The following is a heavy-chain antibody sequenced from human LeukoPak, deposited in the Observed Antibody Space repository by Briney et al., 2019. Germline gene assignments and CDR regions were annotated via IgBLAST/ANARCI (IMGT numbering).Heavy chain of an antibody. CDR3: ARTPFLHCSGGTCYSDS. CDR1: GYTFISYG. Sequence: ASVKVSCKASGYTFISYGISWVRQARPAPGHGLEWMGWISAYNGNTIYVQNLQGRVTMTTDTSTTTAYMELRSLTSDDTAVYYCARTPFLHCSGGTCYSDSWGQGTLVTVSS. V-gene: IGHV1-18*01. D-gene: IGHD2-15*01. CDR2: ISAYNGNT. J-gene: IGHJ4*02.